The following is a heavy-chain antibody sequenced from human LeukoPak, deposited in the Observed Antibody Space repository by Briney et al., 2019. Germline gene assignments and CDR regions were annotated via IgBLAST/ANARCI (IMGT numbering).Heavy chain of an antibody. CDR1: GFTFSSYA. Sequence: PGGSLRLSCAASGFTFSSYAMSWVRQAPGKGLEWVSAISGSGGSTYYADSVKGRFTISRDNSKNTLYLQMNSLRAEDTAVYYCAKDALAAVDREDWFDPWGQGTLVTVSS. CDR3: AKDALAAVDREDWFDP. V-gene: IGHV3-23*01. J-gene: IGHJ5*02. CDR2: ISGSGGST. D-gene: IGHD6-13*01.